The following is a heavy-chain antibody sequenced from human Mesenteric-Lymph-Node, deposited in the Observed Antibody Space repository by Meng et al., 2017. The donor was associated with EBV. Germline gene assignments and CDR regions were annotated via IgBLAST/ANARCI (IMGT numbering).Heavy chain of an antibody. Sequence: EGQRGESGGGLVQPGGSVTVSCEASGFTFSTYCMQWVRQAPGKGLVWVSLISSEGSITRNGDYVQGRFSIARDNAKNTVYLQMNNLRADDTAVYYCARTFQGLDYWGHGTLVTVSS. J-gene: IGHJ4*01. D-gene: IGHD2/OR15-2a*01. CDR1: GFTFSTYC. V-gene: IGHV3-74*01. CDR2: ISSEGSIT. CDR3: ARTFQGLDY.